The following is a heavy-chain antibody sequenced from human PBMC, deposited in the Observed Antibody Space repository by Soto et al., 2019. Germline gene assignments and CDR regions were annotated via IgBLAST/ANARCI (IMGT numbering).Heavy chain of an antibody. D-gene: IGHD2-15*01. CDR3: ARGPSLSSFKSKRGYCSGGSCYSHYYYYMDV. CDR2: INHSGST. Sequence: SETLSLTCAVYGGSFSGYYWSWIRQPPGKGLEWIGEINHSGSTNYNPSLKSRVTISVDTSKNQFSLKLSSVTAADTAVYYCARGPSLSSFKSKRGYCSGGSCYSHYYYYMDVWGKGTTVTVS. J-gene: IGHJ6*03. CDR1: GGSFSGYY. V-gene: IGHV4-34*01.